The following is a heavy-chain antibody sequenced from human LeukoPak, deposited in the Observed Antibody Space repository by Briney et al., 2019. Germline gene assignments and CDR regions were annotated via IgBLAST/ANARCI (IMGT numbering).Heavy chain of an antibody. V-gene: IGHV3-7*01. Sequence: GSLRLSCAAPGFTFSSYWMSWVRQAPGKGLEWVANIKQDGSEKYYVDSVKGRFTISRDNAKNSLYLQMNSLRAEDTAVYYCARGYYDILTGDIGAFDIWGQGTMVTVSS. CDR2: IKQDGSEK. CDR1: GFTFSSYW. J-gene: IGHJ3*02. CDR3: ARGYYDILTGDIGAFDI. D-gene: IGHD3-9*01.